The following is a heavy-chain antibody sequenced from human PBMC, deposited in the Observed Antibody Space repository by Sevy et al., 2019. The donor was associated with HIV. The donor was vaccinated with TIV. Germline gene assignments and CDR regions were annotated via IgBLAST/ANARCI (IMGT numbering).Heavy chain of an antibody. CDR3: ARRLSSAWYFDF. CDR1: GFSVSRNH. Sequence: GGSLRLSCAAYGFSVSRNHINWVRQAPGKGQEWISVIYSDGTTQYADSVKGRFTISRDTSNNTVYLQVSSLRADDTAVYYCARRLSSAWYFDFWGQGTLVTVSS. D-gene: IGHD6-19*01. J-gene: IGHJ4*02. CDR2: IYSDGTT. V-gene: IGHV3-53*01.